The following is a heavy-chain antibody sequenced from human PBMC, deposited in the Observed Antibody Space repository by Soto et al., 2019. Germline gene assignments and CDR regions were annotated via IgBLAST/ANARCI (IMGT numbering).Heavy chain of an antibody. CDR1: GGSISSGGYS. CDR3: ARSLNSGTSGYGMDV. J-gene: IGHJ6*02. CDR2: IYHSGST. Sequence: PSETLSLTCAVSGGSISSGGYSWSWIRQPPGKGLEWIGYIYHSGSTYYNPSLKSRVTISVDTSKNQFSLKLSSVTAADTAVYYCARSLNSGTSGYGMDVWGQGTTVTVSS. D-gene: IGHD3-10*01. V-gene: IGHV4-30-2*02.